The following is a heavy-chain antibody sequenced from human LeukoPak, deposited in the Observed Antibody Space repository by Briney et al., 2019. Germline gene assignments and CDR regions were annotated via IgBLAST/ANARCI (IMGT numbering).Heavy chain of an antibody. CDR3: WGSNDSYDY. J-gene: IGHJ4*02. D-gene: IGHD3-22*01. CDR2: IKQDGSEN. V-gene: IGHV3-7*01. CDR1: GFTFSSYW. Sequence: GGSLRLSCAASGFTFSSYWMSWVRQAPGKGLEWVANIKQDGSENYYVDSVKGRFIIHRDNANDALYLQISSLRAEDTAVYFSWGSNDSYDYWGQGTLVTVSS.